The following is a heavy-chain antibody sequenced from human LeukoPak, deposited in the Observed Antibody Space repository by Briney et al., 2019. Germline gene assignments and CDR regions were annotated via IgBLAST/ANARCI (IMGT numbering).Heavy chain of an antibody. CDR1: GFTFSDYY. Sequence: GGSLRLSCAASGFTFSDYYMSWIRQAPGKGLEWVSSISSSSSYIYYADSVKGRFTISRDNAKNSLYLQMNSLRAEDTAVYYCARDWYDFWSGYYSPFDYWGQGTLVTVSS. V-gene: IGHV3-11*06. D-gene: IGHD3-3*01. CDR3: ARDWYDFWSGYYSPFDY. CDR2: ISSSSSYI. J-gene: IGHJ4*02.